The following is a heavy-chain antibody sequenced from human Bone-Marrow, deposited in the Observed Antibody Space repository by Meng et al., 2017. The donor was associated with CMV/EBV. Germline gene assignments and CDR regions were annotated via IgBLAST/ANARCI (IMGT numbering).Heavy chain of an antibody. CDR3: AKEAPYNWNTFDI. Sequence: LSLTCAASGFTFSTYGMHWVRQAPGKGLEWVAFIRYDGSTKYYADSVKGRFTISRDNSKNALYLQMNSLRTEDTAVYYCAKEAPYNWNTFDIWGQGTMVTVSS. CDR1: GFTFSTYG. CDR2: IRYDGSTK. V-gene: IGHV3-30*02. D-gene: IGHD1/OR15-1a*01. J-gene: IGHJ3*02.